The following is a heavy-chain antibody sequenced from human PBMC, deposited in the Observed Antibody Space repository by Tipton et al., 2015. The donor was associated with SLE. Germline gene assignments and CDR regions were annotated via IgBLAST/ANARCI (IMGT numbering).Heavy chain of an antibody. Sequence: TLSLTCTVSGVSISRDDYYWSWIRQHPAKGLEWIGYIYYSGSTYYNPSLKSRLTMSIDTSQNHFSLKLISVTAADTAVHFCARLVGGYARWGQGTLVTVSS. D-gene: IGHD5-12*01. CDR3: ARLVGGYAR. CDR2: IYYSGST. V-gene: IGHV4-31*03. J-gene: IGHJ4*02. CDR1: GVSISRDDYY.